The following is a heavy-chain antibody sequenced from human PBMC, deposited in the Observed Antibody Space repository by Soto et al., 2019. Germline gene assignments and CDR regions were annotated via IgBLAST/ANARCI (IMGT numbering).Heavy chain of an antibody. D-gene: IGHD2-2*01. CDR3: ARGVGYCSSTSCSYGSYYYYGMDV. Sequence: KTSETLSLTCTVSGGSISSGGYYWSWIRQHPGKGLEWIGYIYYSGSTYYNPSLKSRVTISVDTSKNQFSLKLSSVTAADTAVYYCARGVGYCSSTSCSYGSYYYYGMDVWGQGTTVTVSS. CDR1: GGSISSGGYY. J-gene: IGHJ6*02. V-gene: IGHV4-31*03. CDR2: IYYSGST.